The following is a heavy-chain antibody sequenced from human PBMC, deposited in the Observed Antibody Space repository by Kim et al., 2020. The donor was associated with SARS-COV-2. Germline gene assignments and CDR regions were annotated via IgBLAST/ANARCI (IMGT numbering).Heavy chain of an antibody. D-gene: IGHD6-13*01. Sequence: GGSLRLSCAASGFTFSSYGMHWVRQAPGKGLEWVAVIWYDGSNKYYADSVKGRFTISRDNSKNTLYLQMNSLRAEDTAVYYCAREQHSAYIAAAGRRPMDYWGQGTLVTVSS. CDR3: AREQHSAYIAAAGRRPMDY. J-gene: IGHJ4*02. V-gene: IGHV3-33*01. CDR1: GFTFSSYG. CDR2: IWYDGSNK.